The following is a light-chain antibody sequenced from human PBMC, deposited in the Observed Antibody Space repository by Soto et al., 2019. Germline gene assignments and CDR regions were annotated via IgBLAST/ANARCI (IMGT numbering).Light chain of an antibody. J-gene: IGKJ2*01. V-gene: IGKV1-33*01. CDR2: DAS. CDR3: QQYDNLPPYT. Sequence: DIQVTQSPSSLAVSVGDRVTITCQASRDISVYLNWYQQKPGKPPKRLVFDASNLQTGVPSRFSGSGSGTHFTFTITNLQPEDVATYYCQQYDNLPPYTFGQGTKLEI. CDR1: RDISVY.